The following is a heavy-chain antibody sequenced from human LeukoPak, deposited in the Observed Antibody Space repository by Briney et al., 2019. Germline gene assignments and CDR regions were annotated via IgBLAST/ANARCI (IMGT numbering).Heavy chain of an antibody. CDR1: GFIFSDYW. CDR2: IRYDGSNK. Sequence: GGSLRLSCAASGFIFSDYWMSWVRQAPGKGLEWVAFIRYDGSNKYYADSVKGRFTISRDNSKNTLYLQMNSLRAEDTAVYYCAKVWKIVVVIDAFDIWGQGTMVTVSS. CDR3: AKVWKIVVVIDAFDI. V-gene: IGHV3-30*02. D-gene: IGHD3-22*01. J-gene: IGHJ3*02.